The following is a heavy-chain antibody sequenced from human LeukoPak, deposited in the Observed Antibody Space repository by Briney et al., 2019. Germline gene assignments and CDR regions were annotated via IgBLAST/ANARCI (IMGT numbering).Heavy chain of an antibody. CDR2: INPSGGST. D-gene: IGHD4-23*01. J-gene: IGHJ4*02. V-gene: IGHV1-46*01. CDR1: GYTFTSYY. Sequence: ASVKVSCKASGYTFTSYYMHWVRQAPGQGLEWMGIINPSGGSTSYAQKFQGRVTMTRDMSTSTVYMELSSLRSEDTAVYYCARDYGGGCFDYWGQGTLVTVSS. CDR3: ARDYGGGCFDY.